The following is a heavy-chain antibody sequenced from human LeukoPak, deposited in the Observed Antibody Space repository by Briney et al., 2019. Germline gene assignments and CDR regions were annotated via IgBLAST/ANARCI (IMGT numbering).Heavy chain of an antibody. Sequence: GGSLRLSCAASGFTFSSNYMSWVRQAPGKGLEWVSVIYSGGSTYYADSVKGRFTISRDNSKNTLYLQMNSLRAEDTAVYYCARATSSFGWYFDLWGRGTLVTVSS. CDR3: ARATSSFGWYFDL. V-gene: IGHV3-53*01. CDR1: GFTFSSNY. CDR2: IYSGGST. J-gene: IGHJ2*01. D-gene: IGHD6-13*01.